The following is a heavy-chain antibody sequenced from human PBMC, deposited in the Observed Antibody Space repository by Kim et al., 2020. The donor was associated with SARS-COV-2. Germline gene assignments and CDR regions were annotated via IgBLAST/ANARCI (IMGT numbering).Heavy chain of an antibody. Sequence: GGSLRLSCAASGFTFTNAWMTWVRQAPGKGLEWVAHIRSKDDGGTTDYATPVKGRFTISRDDSISTLYLQMNSLRAEDTAVYYCTTDPRGFSYGYYYGMDGWGQGTTVTVSS. V-gene: IGHV3-15*05. CDR1: GFTFTNAW. J-gene: IGHJ6*02. CDR2: IRSKDDGGTT. D-gene: IGHD3-16*01. CDR3: TTDPRGFSYGYYYGMDG.